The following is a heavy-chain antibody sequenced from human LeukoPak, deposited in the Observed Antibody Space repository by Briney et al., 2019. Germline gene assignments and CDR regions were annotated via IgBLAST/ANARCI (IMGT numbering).Heavy chain of an antibody. CDR3: ARERQGDY. Sequence: ASVKVFCKASGYTFTGYYMHWVRQAPGQGLEWMGWVNPNSGGTKYAQKFQGRVTMTWDTSISTAYMELSSLRYDDTAVYFCARERQGDYWGQGTLVTVSS. CDR1: GYTFTGYY. V-gene: IGHV1-2*02. CDR2: VNPNSGGT. J-gene: IGHJ4*02.